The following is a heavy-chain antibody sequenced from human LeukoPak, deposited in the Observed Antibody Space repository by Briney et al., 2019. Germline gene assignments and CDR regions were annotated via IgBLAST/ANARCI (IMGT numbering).Heavy chain of an antibody. D-gene: IGHD3-22*01. CDR2: ISGSGGST. CDR3: AKDYDSRGDYFDY. CDR1: GFTFSSYA. J-gene: IGHJ4*02. Sequence: QAGGSLRLSCAASGFTFSSYAMSWVRQAPGKGLEWVSAISGSGGSTYYADSVKGRFTISRDNSENTLYLQMNSLGAEDTAVYYCAKDYDSRGDYFDYWGQGTLVTVSS. V-gene: IGHV3-23*01.